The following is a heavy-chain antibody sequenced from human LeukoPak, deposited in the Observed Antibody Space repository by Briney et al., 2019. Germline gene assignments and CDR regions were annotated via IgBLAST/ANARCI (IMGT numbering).Heavy chain of an antibody. D-gene: IGHD1-26*01. CDR1: GFTFSSYG. Sequence: GGSLRLSCAASGFTFSSYGMHWVRQAPGKGLEWLANIKQDGSEKFYVDSVTGRFTISRDNAKNSVYLQMNSLRAEDTAVYYCARDKVVGASSLDYWGQGTLVTVSS. V-gene: IGHV3-7*01. J-gene: IGHJ4*02. CDR3: ARDKVVGASSLDY. CDR2: IKQDGSEK.